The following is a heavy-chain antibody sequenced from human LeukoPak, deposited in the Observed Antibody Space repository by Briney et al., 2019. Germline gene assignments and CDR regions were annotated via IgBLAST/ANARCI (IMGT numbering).Heavy chain of an antibody. D-gene: IGHD5-18*01. Sequence: ASVKVSCKASGYTFTNFGIHWVRQAPGQRLEWMGWINPGNGNTKYSQKIQGRVTITRDTSASTAYMELSSVRSEDSAVYYCASDGCSYGFDYWGQGTLVTVSS. CDR1: GYTFTNFG. J-gene: IGHJ4*02. CDR2: INPGNGNT. V-gene: IGHV1-3*01. CDR3: ASDGCSYGFDY.